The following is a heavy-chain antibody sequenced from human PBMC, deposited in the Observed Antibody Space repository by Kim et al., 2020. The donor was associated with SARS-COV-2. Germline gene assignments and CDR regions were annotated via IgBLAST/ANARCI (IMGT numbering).Heavy chain of an antibody. CDR1: GFTFSSYA. CDR3: AKPSLAYSGSYQFDY. CDR2: ISGSGGST. Sequence: GGSLRLSCAASGFTFSSYAMSWVRQAPGKGLEWVSAISGSGGSTYYADSMKGRFTISRDNSKNTLYLQMNSLRAEDTAVYYCAKPSLAYSGSYQFDYWGQGTLVTVSS. D-gene: IGHD1-26*01. J-gene: IGHJ4*02. V-gene: IGHV3-23*01.